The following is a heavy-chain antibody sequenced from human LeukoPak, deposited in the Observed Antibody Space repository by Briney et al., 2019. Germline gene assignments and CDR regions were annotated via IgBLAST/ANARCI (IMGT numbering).Heavy chain of an antibody. CDR2: INHSGST. J-gene: IGHJ6*03. D-gene: IGHD6-19*01. CDR3: ARFYPQTPGYSSPYYYYYYMDV. CDR1: GGSFSGYY. Sequence: SKTLSLTCAVYGGSFSGYYWSWIRQPPGKGLEWIGEINHSGSTNYNPSLKSRVTISVDTSKNQFSLKLSSVTAADTAVYYCARFYPQTPGYSSPYYYYYYMDVWGKGTTVTISS. V-gene: IGHV4-34*01.